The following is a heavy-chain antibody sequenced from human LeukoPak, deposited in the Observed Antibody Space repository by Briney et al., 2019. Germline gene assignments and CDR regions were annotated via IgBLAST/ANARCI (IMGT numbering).Heavy chain of an antibody. CDR2: IIPIFGTA. D-gene: IGHD3-3*01. CDR1: GGTFSSYA. CDR3: ASFNHTRYYDFWSGSWFDP. V-gene: IGHV1-69*13. Sequence: ASVKVSCKASGGTFSSYAISWVRQAPGQGLEWMGGIIPIFGTANYAQKFQGRVTITADESTSTAYMELSSLRSEDTAVYYCASFNHTRYYDFWSGSWFDPWGQGTLVTVSS. J-gene: IGHJ5*02.